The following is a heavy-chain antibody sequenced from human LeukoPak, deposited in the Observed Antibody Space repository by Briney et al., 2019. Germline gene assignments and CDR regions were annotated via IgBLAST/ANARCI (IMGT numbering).Heavy chain of an antibody. J-gene: IGHJ4*02. Sequence: GGSLRLSCEGSAFIFSGHWMNWVRQTPGKGLEWVASIKEDGSERQYVDSVKGRFSISRDNTKGSLFLQLNSLRAEDTAVYYCARHSRWDTAADYWGQGTLVTVSS. CDR1: AFIFSGHW. CDR3: ARHSRWDTAADY. CDR2: IKEDGSER. D-gene: IGHD5-18*01. V-gene: IGHV3-7*03.